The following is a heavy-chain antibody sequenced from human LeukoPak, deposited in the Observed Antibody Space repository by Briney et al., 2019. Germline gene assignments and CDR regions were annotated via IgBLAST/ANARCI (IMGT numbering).Heavy chain of an antibody. J-gene: IGHJ4*02. CDR3: ARDQAVAGTGFDY. V-gene: IGHV3-21*01. Sequence: GGSVRLSCAASGFTFSSYSMNWVRQAPGKGLEWVSSISSSSSYIYYADSVKGRFTISRDNAKNSLYLQMNSLRAEDTAVYYCARDQAVAGTGFDYWGQGTLVTVSS. CDR1: GFTFSSYS. D-gene: IGHD6-19*01. CDR2: ISSSSSYI.